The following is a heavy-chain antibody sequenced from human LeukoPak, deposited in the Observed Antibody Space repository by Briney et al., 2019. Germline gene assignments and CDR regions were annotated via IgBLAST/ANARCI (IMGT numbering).Heavy chain of an antibody. CDR2: ISYDGSNK. CDR1: GFTFSSYA. J-gene: IGHJ4*02. CDR3: AKEVWDYYDSSGPDY. D-gene: IGHD3-22*01. V-gene: IGHV3-30-3*01. Sequence: GRSLRLSCAASGFTFSSYAMHWVRQAPGKGLEWVAVISYDGSNKYYADSVKGRFTISRDNSKNTLYLQMNSLRAEDTAVYYCAKEVWDYYDSSGPDYWGQGTLVTVSS.